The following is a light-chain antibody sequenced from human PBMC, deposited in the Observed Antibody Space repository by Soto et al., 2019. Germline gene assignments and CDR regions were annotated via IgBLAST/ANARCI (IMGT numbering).Light chain of an antibody. Sequence: QSALTQPASVSGSPGQSITISCTGTSSDVGGYNFVSWYQQYPDKAPKLMIYDVSNRPSGVSNRFSGSKSGNTASLTSSGLQAEDEADYYCSSYTSSNTLVFGGGTKVTVL. CDR3: SSYTSSNTLV. CDR1: SSDVGGYNF. J-gene: IGLJ2*01. CDR2: DVS. V-gene: IGLV2-14*03.